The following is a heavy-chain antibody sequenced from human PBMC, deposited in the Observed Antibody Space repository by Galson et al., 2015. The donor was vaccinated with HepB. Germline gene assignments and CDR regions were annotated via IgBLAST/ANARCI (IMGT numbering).Heavy chain of an antibody. J-gene: IGHJ3*02. CDR3: ARGGDYYDSSVRDAFDI. Sequence: TLSLTCTVSGGSISSGGYYWSWIRQHPGKGLEWIGYIYYSGSTYYNPSLKSRVTISVDTSKNQFSLELSSVTAADTAVYYCARGGDYYDSSVRDAFDIWGQGTMVTVSS. CDR2: IYYSGST. D-gene: IGHD3-22*01. V-gene: IGHV4-31*03. CDR1: GGSISSGGYY.